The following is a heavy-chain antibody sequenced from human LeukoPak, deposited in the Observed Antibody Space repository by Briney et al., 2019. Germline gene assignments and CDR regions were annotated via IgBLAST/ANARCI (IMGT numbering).Heavy chain of an antibody. J-gene: IGHJ4*02. Sequence: ASVKVSCKASGYTFTSYYMHWVRQAPGQWLEWMGRINPSGGGTSYAQNFQGRVTMTRDTSTSTVYMELSTLRSEDTAKYYCARDLARGGSWGQGTLSSSPQ. V-gene: IGHV1-46*01. D-gene: IGHD3-10*01. CDR2: INPSGGGT. CDR1: GYTFTSYY. CDR3: ARDLARGGS.